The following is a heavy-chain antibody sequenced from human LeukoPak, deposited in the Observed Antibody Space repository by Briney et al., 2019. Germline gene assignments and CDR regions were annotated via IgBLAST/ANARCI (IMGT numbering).Heavy chain of an antibody. Sequence: GGSLRLSCAASGFTVSSNYMSWVRQAPGKGLEWVSVIYSGGSTYYADSVKGRFTISRDNSKDTLYLQMNSLRAEDTAVYYCARGSYPTIFGVVPDYWGQGTLVTVSS. V-gene: IGHV3-53*01. D-gene: IGHD3-3*01. CDR3: ARGSYPTIFGVVPDY. CDR1: GFTVSSNY. J-gene: IGHJ4*02. CDR2: IYSGGST.